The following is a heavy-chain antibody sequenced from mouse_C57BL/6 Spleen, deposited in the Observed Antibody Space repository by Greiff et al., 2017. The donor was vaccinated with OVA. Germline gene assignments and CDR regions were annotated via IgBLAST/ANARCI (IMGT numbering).Heavy chain of an antibody. D-gene: IGHD2-5*01. CDR2: ISSGGDYI. J-gene: IGHJ1*03. CDR3: TRGYSNYEGYFDV. V-gene: IGHV5-9-1*02. CDR1: GFTFSSYA. Sequence: EVQGVESGEGLVKPGGSLKLSCAASGFTFSSYAMSWVRQTPEKRLEWVAYISSGGDYIYYADTVKGRFTISRDNARNTLYLQMSSLKSEDTAMYYCTRGYSNYEGYFDVWGTGTTVTVSS.